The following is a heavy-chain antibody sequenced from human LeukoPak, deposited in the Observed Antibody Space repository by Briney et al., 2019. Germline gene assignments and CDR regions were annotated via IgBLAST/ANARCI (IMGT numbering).Heavy chain of an antibody. CDR2: INHSGST. Sequence: SETLSLTCAVYGGSFSGYYWSWIRQPPGNGLEWVGEINHSGSTNYNPSLKSRVTISVDTSKNQFSLKLSSVTAADTAVYYCARDIVVAPYYYYYCMDVWGKGTTVTVSS. D-gene: IGHD2-15*01. CDR1: GGSFSGYY. V-gene: IGHV4-34*01. J-gene: IGHJ6*03. CDR3: ARDIVVAPYYYYYCMDV.